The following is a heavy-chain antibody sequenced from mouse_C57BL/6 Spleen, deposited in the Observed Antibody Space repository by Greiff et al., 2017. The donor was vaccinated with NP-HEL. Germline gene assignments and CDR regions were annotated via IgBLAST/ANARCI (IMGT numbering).Heavy chain of an antibody. CDR2: IRSKSSNYAT. CDR3: VRDRLLGREGLFDY. CDR1: GFTFNTYA. Sequence: EVKLVESGGGLVQPKGSLKLSCAASGFTFNTYAMHWVRQAPGKGLEWVARIRSKSSNYATYYADSVKDRFTISRDDSQSRLYLQMNNLKTEDTAMYYCVRDRLLGREGLFDYWGQGTTLTVSS. V-gene: IGHV10-3*01. D-gene: IGHD4-1*01. J-gene: IGHJ2*01.